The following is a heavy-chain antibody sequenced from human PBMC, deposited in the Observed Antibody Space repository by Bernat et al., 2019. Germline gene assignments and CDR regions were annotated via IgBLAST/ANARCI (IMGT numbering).Heavy chain of an antibody. V-gene: IGHV3-33*05. D-gene: IGHD2-21*02. CDR3: ARDFTGTAFQGQPPDS. CDR2: IIHDGSNA. Sequence: QVQVVESGGGVVQPGRSLRLSCAVSGFTFSAFGMHWVRQAPGKGLEWVAVIIHDGSNAYYAESVKCRFTISRDNSKSTLYLQMNSLRAEDTAVYYCARDFTGTAFQGQPPDSWGQGTLVTVSS. J-gene: IGHJ4*02. CDR1: GFTFSAFG.